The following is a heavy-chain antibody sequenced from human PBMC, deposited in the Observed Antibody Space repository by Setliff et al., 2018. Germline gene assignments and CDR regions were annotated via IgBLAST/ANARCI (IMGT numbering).Heavy chain of an antibody. V-gene: IGHV3-7*03. CDR2: NDPDGIGK. J-gene: IGHJ4*02. CDR1: EFTFNKYW. D-gene: IGHD6-13*01. CDR3: AKDIVGYSSTWPKRDYFDY. Sequence: PGGSLRLSCAASEFTFNKYWMTWVRQAPGKGLEWVANNDPDGIGKYYIDSVRGRFTISRDNSKKKLHLQMNSLRDEDTAIYYCAKDIVGYSSTWPKRDYFDYWGQGTLVTVSS.